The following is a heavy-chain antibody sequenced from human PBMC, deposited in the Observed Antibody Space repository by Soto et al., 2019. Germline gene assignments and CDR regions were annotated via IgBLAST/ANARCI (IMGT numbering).Heavy chain of an antibody. Sequence: QVHLQESGPGLVKPSQTLSLTCSVSGGSISSADYFWTWIRQSPGKGLEWMGYIFHSGTTYYNPSLKGRLNISIENSKNQFSLRLTSVTAADSAVYFCAREPYLPKARNDFWGQGTLVTVSS. V-gene: IGHV4-30-4*01. CDR1: GGSISSADYF. CDR2: IFHSGTT. J-gene: IGHJ4*02. CDR3: AREPYLPKARNDF.